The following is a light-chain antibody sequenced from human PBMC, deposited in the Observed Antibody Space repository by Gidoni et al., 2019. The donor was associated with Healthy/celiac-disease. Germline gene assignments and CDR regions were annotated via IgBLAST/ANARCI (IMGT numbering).Light chain of an antibody. Sequence: IVMTKSPATLSVSPGERATLSCRASQRVNSNLAWYQHQPGQAPRLLIYGASTRATGSPARFSGSGSGTEFTLTISSLQSRDFAVYYCQQYNDWPYTCGQGTKLEIK. CDR3: QQYNDWPYT. CDR2: GAS. CDR1: QRVNSN. J-gene: IGKJ2*01. V-gene: IGKV3-15*01.